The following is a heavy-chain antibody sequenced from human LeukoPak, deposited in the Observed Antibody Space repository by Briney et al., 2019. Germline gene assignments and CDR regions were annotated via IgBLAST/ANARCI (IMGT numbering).Heavy chain of an antibody. CDR2: ISYDGSNK. CDR1: GFTFSSYD. V-gene: IGHV3-30*19. Sequence: GGSLRLSCAASGFTFSSYDRHWVRQAPGKGLEWVAVISYDGSNKYYADSVKGRFTISRDNSKNTLYLQMNSLRAEDRAVYYCARDLGITFGGVIALYYFDYWGQGTLVTVSS. D-gene: IGHD3-16*02. CDR3: ARDLGITFGGVIALYYFDY. J-gene: IGHJ4*02.